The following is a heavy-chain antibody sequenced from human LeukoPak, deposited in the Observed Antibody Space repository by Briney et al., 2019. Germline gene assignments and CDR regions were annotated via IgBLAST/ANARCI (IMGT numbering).Heavy chain of an antibody. Sequence: SETLSLTCAVYGGSFSGYYWSWIRQPPGKGLEWIGEINHSGSTNYNPSLKSRVTISVDTSKNQFSLKLSSVTAADTAVYYCARGGIGKVVVAATRGIYYYYYGMDVRGQGTTVTVSS. V-gene: IGHV4-34*01. CDR3: ARGGIGKVVVAATRGIYYYYYGMDV. CDR2: INHSGST. D-gene: IGHD2-15*01. CDR1: GGSFSGYY. J-gene: IGHJ6*02.